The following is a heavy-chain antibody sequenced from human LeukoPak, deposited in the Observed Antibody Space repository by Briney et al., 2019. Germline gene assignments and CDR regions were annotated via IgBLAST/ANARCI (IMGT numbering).Heavy chain of an antibody. CDR1: GYTFIRYG. CDR3: ARDTYDVSPRYCTTMSCPSFDY. Sequence: GASVKASCKVSGYTFIRYGISWVRQAPGQGLEWMGWISAYSGNTNYAQKFQGRITMTTDTSTSTAYMELRSLRSDDTAVYYCARDTYDVSPRYCTTMSCPSFDYWGQGTLVTVSS. D-gene: IGHD2-8*01. V-gene: IGHV1-18*01. CDR2: ISAYSGNT. J-gene: IGHJ4*02.